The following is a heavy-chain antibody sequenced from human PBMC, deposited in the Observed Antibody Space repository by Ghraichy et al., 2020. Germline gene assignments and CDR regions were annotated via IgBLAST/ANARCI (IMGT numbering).Heavy chain of an antibody. J-gene: IGHJ4*02. D-gene: IGHD5-24*01. Sequence: GGSLRLSCAASGFTVSSNYMSWVRQAPGKGLEWVSVIYSGGSTYYADSVKGRFTISRDNSKNTLYLQMNSLRAEDTAVYYCASTGYIRDGYSPVDYWGQGTLVTVSS. CDR2: IYSGGST. CDR1: GFTVSSNY. CDR3: ASTGYIRDGYSPVDY. V-gene: IGHV3-66*01.